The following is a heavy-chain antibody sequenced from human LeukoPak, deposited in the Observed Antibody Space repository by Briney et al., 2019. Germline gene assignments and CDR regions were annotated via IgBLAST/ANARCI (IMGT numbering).Heavy chain of an antibody. D-gene: IGHD1-26*01. CDR1: GGSISSFY. CDR2: IYYSGST. Sequence: PSETLSLTCTVSGGSISSFYWSWIRQPPGKGLEWIGYIYYSGSTNYNPSLKSRVTISVDTSKNQYSLKLSSVTAADTAVYYCARDGRIVGADDAFDIWGQGTMVTVSS. J-gene: IGHJ3*02. V-gene: IGHV4-59*01. CDR3: ARDGRIVGADDAFDI.